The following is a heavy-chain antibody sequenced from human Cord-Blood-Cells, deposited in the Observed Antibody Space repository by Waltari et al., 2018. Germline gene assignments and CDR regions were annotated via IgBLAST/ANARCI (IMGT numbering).Heavy chain of an antibody. Sequence: QVQLVQSGAEVKKPGASVKVSCKASGYTFTGYYMHWVRQAPGQGLEWMGRINPNSGGTNYAQKFQGRVTMTRDTSISTAYMELSRLRSDDTVVYYCARVRRYCSSTSGSDAFDIWGQGTMVTVSS. V-gene: IGHV1-2*05. CDR1: GYTFTGYY. CDR2: INPNSGGT. J-gene: IGHJ3*02. CDR3: ARVRRYCSSTSGSDAFDI. D-gene: IGHD2-2*01.